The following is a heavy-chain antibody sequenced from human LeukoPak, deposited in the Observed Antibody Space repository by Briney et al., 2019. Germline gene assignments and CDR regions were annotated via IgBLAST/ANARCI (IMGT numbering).Heavy chain of an antibody. D-gene: IGHD3-22*01. Sequence: APVKVSCKASGYTFTSYGISWVRQAPGQGLEWMGWISAYNGNTNYAQKLQGRVTMTTDTSTSTAYMELGSLRSDDTAVYYCARAQRITMIVVWFDPWGQGTLVTVSS. CDR3: ARAQRITMIVVWFDP. CDR2: ISAYNGNT. V-gene: IGHV1-18*01. CDR1: GYTFTSYG. J-gene: IGHJ5*02.